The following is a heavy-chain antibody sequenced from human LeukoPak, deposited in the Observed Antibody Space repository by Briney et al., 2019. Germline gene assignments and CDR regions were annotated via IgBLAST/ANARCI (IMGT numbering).Heavy chain of an antibody. V-gene: IGHV3-7*01. J-gene: IGHJ6*03. Sequence: GGSLRLSCAASGFTFSSYWMSWVRQAPGKGLEWVANIKQDGSEKYYADSVKGRFTISRDNAKNSLYLQMNSLRAEDTVVYYCARSIGYYDSSGYYMYYYYYMDVWGKGTTVTVSS. D-gene: IGHD3-22*01. CDR2: IKQDGSEK. CDR3: ARSIGYYDSSGYYMYYYYYMDV. CDR1: GFTFSSYW.